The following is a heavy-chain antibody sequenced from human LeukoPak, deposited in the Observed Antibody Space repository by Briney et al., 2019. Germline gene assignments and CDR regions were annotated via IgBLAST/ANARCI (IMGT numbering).Heavy chain of an antibody. Sequence: GGSLRLSCAASGFTFSNAWMSWVRQAPGKGLEWVGRIKSKTDGGTTDYAAPVKGRFTISRADSKNTPYMQINSLKAQEIALCYCTTVGSITVVRGVINHFDYWGQGTLVTVSS. CDR2: IKSKTDGGTT. J-gene: IGHJ4*02. V-gene: IGHV3-15*01. CDR1: GFTFSNAW. D-gene: IGHD3-10*01. CDR3: TTVGSITVVRGVINHFDY.